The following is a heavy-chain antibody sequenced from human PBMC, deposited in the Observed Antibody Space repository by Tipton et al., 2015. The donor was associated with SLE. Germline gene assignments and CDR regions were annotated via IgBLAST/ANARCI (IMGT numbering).Heavy chain of an antibody. D-gene: IGHD3-16*02. CDR2: IHDSGSS. CDR3: ARGRVDYIRGTYRPSSFDY. V-gene: IGHV4-34*01. Sequence: TLSLTCTVSGGSVSSNYWSWIRQSPGKALEWIGDIHDSGSSNYNPSLKSRVSISVDTSKNQISLKLNSVTAADTAVYYCARGRVDYIRGTYRPSSFDYWGQGTQVTVSS. J-gene: IGHJ4*02. CDR1: GGSVSSNY.